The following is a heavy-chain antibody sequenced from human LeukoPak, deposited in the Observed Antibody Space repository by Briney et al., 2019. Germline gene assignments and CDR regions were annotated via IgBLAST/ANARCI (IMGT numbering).Heavy chain of an antibody. CDR2: MKSKPDGETT. Sequence: GGSLRLSCAASGITFSNAWMSWVRQAPGKGLEWVGRMKSKPDGETTDYAAPVKGRFTLSRDDSKNTVYLQMNSLKTEDAAVYYCTTDGYSVAATLDYWGQGTLVTVSS. D-gene: IGHD6-19*01. V-gene: IGHV3-15*01. CDR1: GITFSNAW. J-gene: IGHJ4*02. CDR3: TTDGYSVAATLDY.